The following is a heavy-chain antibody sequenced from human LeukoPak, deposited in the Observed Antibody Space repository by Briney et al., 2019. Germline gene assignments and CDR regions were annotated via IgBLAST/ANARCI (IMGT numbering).Heavy chain of an antibody. CDR2: FDPEDGET. J-gene: IGHJ3*02. D-gene: IGHD6-19*01. Sequence: ASVKVSCKVSGYTLTELSMHWVRQAPGKGLEWMGGFDPEDGETIYAQKFQGRVTMTEDTSTDTAYMELSSLRSEDTAAYYCATEERGIAVAEGAFDIWGQGTMVTVSS. V-gene: IGHV1-24*01. CDR3: ATEERGIAVAEGAFDI. CDR1: GYTLTELS.